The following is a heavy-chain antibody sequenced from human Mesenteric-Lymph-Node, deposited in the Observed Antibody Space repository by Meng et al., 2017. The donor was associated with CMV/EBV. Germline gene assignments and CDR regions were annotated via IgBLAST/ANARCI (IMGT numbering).Heavy chain of an antibody. V-gene: IGHV4-39*07. Sequence: SETLSLTCTVSGGSISSSSYYWGWIRQPPGKGLEWIGEINHSGSTNYNPSLKSRVTISVDTSKNQFSLKLSSVTAADTAVYYCARKYYYDSSGYYYVFRGRVGAFDIWGQGTMVTVSS. CDR3: ARKYYYDSSGYYYVFRGRVGAFDI. J-gene: IGHJ3*02. CDR2: INHSGST. D-gene: IGHD3-22*01. CDR1: GGSISSSSYY.